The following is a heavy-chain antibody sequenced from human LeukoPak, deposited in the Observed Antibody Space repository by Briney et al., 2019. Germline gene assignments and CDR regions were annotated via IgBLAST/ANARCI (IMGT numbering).Heavy chain of an antibody. CDR2: IWYDGSNK. CDR1: GFTFSSYA. CDR3: ARDVHLTYYYDSSGYWDY. V-gene: IGHV3-33*08. Sequence: GGSLRLSCAASGFTFSSYAMHWVRQAPGKGLEWVAVIWYDGSNKYYADSVKGRFTISRDNSKNTLYLQMNSLRAEDTAVYYCARDVHLTYYYDSSGYWDYWGQGTLVTVSS. J-gene: IGHJ4*02. D-gene: IGHD3-22*01.